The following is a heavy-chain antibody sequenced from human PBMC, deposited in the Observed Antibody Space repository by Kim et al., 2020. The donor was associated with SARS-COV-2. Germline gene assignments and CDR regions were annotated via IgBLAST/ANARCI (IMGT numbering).Heavy chain of an antibody. CDR1: GFTFSDYA. CDR3: AKKGRDTSSWYYFDY. V-gene: IGHV3-23*05. J-gene: IGHJ4*02. D-gene: IGHD6-13*01. CDR2: IDKNGRNI. Sequence: GGSLRLSCAASGFTFSDYAMTWVRQVPGEGLDLVSSIDKNGRNIYYTDSAKGRFTISRDNSKHTLYLQMNSLRAEDTAVYYCAKKGRDTSSWYYFDYWGQGSLVTVSS.